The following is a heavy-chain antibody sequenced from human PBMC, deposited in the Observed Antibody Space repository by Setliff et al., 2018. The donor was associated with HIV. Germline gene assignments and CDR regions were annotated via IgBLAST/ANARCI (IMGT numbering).Heavy chain of an antibody. D-gene: IGHD3-22*01. CDR1: GASINTYY. Sequence: SETLSLTCSVSGASINTYYWSWIRQPPGKGLERFGYIYNGGNTNYNPSLESRVSMSLDTAKNQFSLKLTSVTAADTAAYFCARTRYYYDSSDRYWVIDSWGPGTLVTVS. CDR3: ARTRYYYDSSDRYWVIDS. CDR2: IYNGGNT. V-gene: IGHV4-59*01. J-gene: IGHJ5*01.